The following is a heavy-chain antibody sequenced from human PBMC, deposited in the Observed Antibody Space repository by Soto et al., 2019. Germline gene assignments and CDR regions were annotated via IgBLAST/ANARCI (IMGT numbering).Heavy chain of an antibody. V-gene: IGHV3-11*01. J-gene: IGHJ4*02. D-gene: IGHD2-2*01. Sequence: QVQLVESGGGLVKPGGSLRLSCAASGFTFTDYYMTWIRQAPGKGLEWVSYISSSGSTIYYADSVKGRFAISRDNAKNSLYLQMISLRAEDTAVYYCARVVPTAPPDCWGQGTLVTVSS. CDR3: ARVVPTAPPDC. CDR2: ISSSGSTI. CDR1: GFTFTDYY.